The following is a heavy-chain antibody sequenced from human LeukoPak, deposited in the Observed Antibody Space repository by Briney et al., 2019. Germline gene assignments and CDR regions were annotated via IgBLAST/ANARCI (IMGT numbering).Heavy chain of an antibody. CDR1: GGSISSYY. CDR2: INHSGST. V-gene: IGHV4-34*01. D-gene: IGHD3-16*02. CDR3: ARSSYVWGSYRPYYFDY. J-gene: IGHJ4*02. Sequence: SETLSLTCTVSGGSISSYYWSWIRQPPGKGLEWIGEINHSGSTNYNPSLKSRVTISVDTSKNQFSLKLSSVTAADTAVYYCARSSYVWGSYRPYYFDYWGQGTLVTVSS.